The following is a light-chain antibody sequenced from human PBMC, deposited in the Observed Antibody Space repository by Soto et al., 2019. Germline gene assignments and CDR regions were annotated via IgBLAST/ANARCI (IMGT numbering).Light chain of an antibody. CDR3: QQSFSSSWT. V-gene: IGKV1-39*01. CDR1: ETIDNF. Sequence: DIQMTQSPSSLSASVGDRVTITCRASETIDNFLNWYQQKPGKAPAVLIFAASTLQSGVPSRFSGSVSGTVFTLTISSLQPEDSAIYYCQQSFSSSWTFGQGTKVDIK. J-gene: IGKJ1*01. CDR2: AAS.